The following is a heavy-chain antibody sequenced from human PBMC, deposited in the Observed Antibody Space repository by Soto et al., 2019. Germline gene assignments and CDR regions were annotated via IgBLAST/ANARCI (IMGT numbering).Heavy chain of an antibody. D-gene: IGHD6-19*01. Sequence: ASVKVSCKASGGTFSSYAISWVRQAPGQGLEWMGGIIPIFGTANYAQKFQGRVTITADESTSTAYMELSSLRSEDTAVYYCARVKGIAVAGTFVYYYYGMDVWGQGTTVTVSS. CDR2: IIPIFGTA. V-gene: IGHV1-69*13. CDR3: ARVKGIAVAGTFVYYYYGMDV. J-gene: IGHJ6*02. CDR1: GGTFSSYA.